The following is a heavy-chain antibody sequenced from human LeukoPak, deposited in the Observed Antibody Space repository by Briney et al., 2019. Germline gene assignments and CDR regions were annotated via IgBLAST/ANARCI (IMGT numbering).Heavy chain of an antibody. V-gene: IGHV3-23*01. Sequence: TGGSLRLFRAASGLTFRSHAMSGVRQAPGKGREWVSDINGSGDNTYYADFAKGRFPISRDNSKNTLYLQMNSLRVEDTAVYYCTKVTSPYYDSSGYLGYFHYWGQGALVTVSS. CDR3: TKVTSPYYDSSGYLGYFHY. CDR1: GLTFRSHA. CDR2: INGSGDNT. J-gene: IGHJ1*01. D-gene: IGHD3-22*01.